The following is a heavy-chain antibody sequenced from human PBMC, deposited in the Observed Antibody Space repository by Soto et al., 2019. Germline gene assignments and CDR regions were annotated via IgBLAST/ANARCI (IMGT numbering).Heavy chain of an antibody. CDR3: ARVAVAGTRVDY. J-gene: IGHJ4*02. V-gene: IGHV4-4*02. D-gene: IGHD6-19*01. CDR2: IYHSGST. CDR1: GGSISSSNW. Sequence: QVQLQESGPGLVKPSGTLSLTCAVSGGSISSSNWWSWVRQPPGKGLEWIGEIYHSGSTNYNPSLKSRVTISRVKPKNQFPLKRSSVTAADTAVYYCARVAVAGTRVDYWGQGTLVTVAS.